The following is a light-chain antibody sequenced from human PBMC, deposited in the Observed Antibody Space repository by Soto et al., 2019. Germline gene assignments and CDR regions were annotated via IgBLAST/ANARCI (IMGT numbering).Light chain of an antibody. Sequence: QSVLTQEPSASGTPGQRITISCSGSSSNIGGNPVNWYQQVPGTAPKLLIYANNQRPSGVPDRFSGSKSGTSASLAISGLQSEDEADYYCSTWDDSLNGQVFGGGTKLTVL. CDR3: STWDDSLNGQV. CDR1: SSNIGGNP. J-gene: IGLJ2*01. V-gene: IGLV1-44*01. CDR2: ANN.